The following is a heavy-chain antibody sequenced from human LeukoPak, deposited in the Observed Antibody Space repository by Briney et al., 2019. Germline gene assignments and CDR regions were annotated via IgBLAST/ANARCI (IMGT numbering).Heavy chain of an antibody. Sequence: GRSLRLSCAASGFTFSSYGMHWVLQAPGKGLEWVAVISYDGSNKYYADSVKGRFTISRDNSKNTLYLQMNSLRAEDTAVYYCAKDGDGWDYYDSSGYYYPDYWGQGTLVTVSS. CDR1: GFTFSSYG. D-gene: IGHD3-22*01. V-gene: IGHV3-30*18. J-gene: IGHJ4*02. CDR2: ISYDGSNK. CDR3: AKDGDGWDYYDSSGYYYPDY.